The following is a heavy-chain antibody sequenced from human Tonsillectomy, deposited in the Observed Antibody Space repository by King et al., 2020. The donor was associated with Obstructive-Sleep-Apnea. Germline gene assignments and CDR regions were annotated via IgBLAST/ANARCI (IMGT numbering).Heavy chain of an antibody. Sequence: VQLVESGGGVVQPGTSLTLSCAASGFIFGHYGMHWVRQTPGKGPEWGAFIRWDGSETYHRYFVRGRFTLSRDNSKKILYLQIRSLTPDDTAMYFCAKGSEGVMSASRLDPWGQGPLVTVSS. CDR1: GFIFGHYG. V-gene: IGHV3-30*02. CDR3: AKGSEGVMSASRLDP. D-gene: IGHD2-21*02. J-gene: IGHJ5*02. CDR2: IRWDGSET.